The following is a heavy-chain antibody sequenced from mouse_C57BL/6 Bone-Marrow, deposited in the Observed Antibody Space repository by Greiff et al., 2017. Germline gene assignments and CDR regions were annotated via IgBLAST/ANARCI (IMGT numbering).Heavy chain of an antibody. CDR3: AREDYGSTCDV. D-gene: IGHD1-1*01. CDR2: IDPSGSYT. Sequence: QVQLKQPGAELVKPGASVKLSCKASGYTFTSYWMQWVKQRPGQGLEWIGEIDPSGSYTNYNQKFKGKATLTVDTSSSTAYMQLSSLTSEDSAVYYCAREDYGSTCDVWGTGTTVTVSS. V-gene: IGHV1-50*01. J-gene: IGHJ1*03. CDR1: GYTFTSYW.